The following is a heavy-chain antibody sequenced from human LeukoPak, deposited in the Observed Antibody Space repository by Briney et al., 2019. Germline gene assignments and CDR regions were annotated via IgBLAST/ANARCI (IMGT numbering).Heavy chain of an antibody. V-gene: IGHV4-59*01. CDR3: ARQRKYQLLFGYYYYMDV. D-gene: IGHD2-2*01. Sequence: SETLSLTCTVSGGSISSYYWSWIRQPPGKELEWIGYIYYSGSTNYNPSLKSRVTVSVDTSKNQFSLKLSSVTAADTAVYYCARQRKYQLLFGYYYYMDVWGKGTTVTVSS. CDR2: IYYSGST. CDR1: GGSISSYY. J-gene: IGHJ6*03.